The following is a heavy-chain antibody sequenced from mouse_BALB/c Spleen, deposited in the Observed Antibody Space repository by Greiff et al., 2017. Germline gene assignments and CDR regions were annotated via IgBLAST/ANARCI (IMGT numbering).Heavy chain of an antibody. CDR2: ILPGSGST. V-gene: IGHV1-9*01. D-gene: IGHD1-2*01. Sequence: VQLQQSGAELMKPGASVKISCKATGYTFSSYWIEWVKQRPGHGLEWIGEILPGSGSTNNNEKFKGKATFTADTSSNTAYMQLSSLTSEDSAVYYCARSITTARGYFDYWGQGTTLTVSS. CDR3: ARSITTARGYFDY. CDR1: GYTFSSYW. J-gene: IGHJ2*01.